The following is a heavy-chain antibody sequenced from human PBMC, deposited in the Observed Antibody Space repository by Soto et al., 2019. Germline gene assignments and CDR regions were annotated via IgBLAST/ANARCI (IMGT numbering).Heavy chain of an antibody. CDR1: GDTLTNSY. CDR3: ASSAVVVTVTETIGYYYCGMDV. J-gene: IGHJ6*04. Sequence: ASVKVSCKAYGDTLTNSYLHWVRQTPGQGLEWLGWINPNNGKANYAQKFRGRVTMTTDTSNNTVYMELSSLTSDDTAVYYCASSAVVVTVTETIGYYYCGMDVWGEGATVTASS. D-gene: IGHD2-21*02. CDR2: INPNNGKA. V-gene: IGHV1-2*02.